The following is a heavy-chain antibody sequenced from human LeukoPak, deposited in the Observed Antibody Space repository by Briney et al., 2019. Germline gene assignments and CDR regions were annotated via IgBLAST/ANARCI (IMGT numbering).Heavy chain of an antibody. D-gene: IGHD2-21*01. V-gene: IGHV1-69*13. CDR1: GGTFSSYA. CDR2: IIPIFGTA. J-gene: IGHJ6*03. Sequence: SVKVSCKASGGTFSSYAISWVRQAPGQGLEWMGGIIPIFGTANYAQKFQGRVPITADESTSTAYIGLSSVRSEDTAVYYCARERIAYCGGDCYLTHSYYYYYMDVWGKGTTVTVSS. CDR3: ARERIAYCGGDCYLTHSYYYYYMDV.